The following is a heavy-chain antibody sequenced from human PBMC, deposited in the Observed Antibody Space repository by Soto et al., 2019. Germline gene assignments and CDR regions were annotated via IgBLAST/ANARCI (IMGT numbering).Heavy chain of an antibody. V-gene: IGHV1-2*04. D-gene: IGHD3-22*01. CDR1: GCTFTAYY. CDR3: ARDPRGVCYYETGFYCYAGGDWLDL. Sequence: QVHLVQSGAEVKKPGASVRVSCKVSGCTFTAYYMHWVRQAPGQGLELKGWINPENGATKSPQKCRGCVTMNRSVSSTTIYMKNSTLRSDDPLVNFCARDPRGVCYYETGFYCYAGGDWLDLWGQGTLVTVSS. J-gene: IGHJ5*02. CDR2: INPENGAT.